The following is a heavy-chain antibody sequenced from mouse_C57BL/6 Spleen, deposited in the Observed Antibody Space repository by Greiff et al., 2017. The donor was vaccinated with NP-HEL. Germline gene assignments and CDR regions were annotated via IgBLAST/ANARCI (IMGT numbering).Heavy chain of an antibody. Sequence: VQLQQSGPELVKPGDSVKISCKASGYSFTGYFMNWVMQSHGKSLEWIGRINPYNGDTFYNQKFKGKATLTVDKSSSTAHMELRSLTSEDSAVYYCARITTVVAGFDYWGQGTTLTVSS. CDR1: GYSFTGYF. J-gene: IGHJ2*01. V-gene: IGHV1-20*01. CDR3: ARITTVVAGFDY. D-gene: IGHD1-1*01. CDR2: INPYNGDT.